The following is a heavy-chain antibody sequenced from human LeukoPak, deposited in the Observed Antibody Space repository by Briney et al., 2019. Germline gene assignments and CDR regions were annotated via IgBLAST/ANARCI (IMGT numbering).Heavy chain of an antibody. J-gene: IGHJ4*02. Sequence: NPSETLSLTCTVSGGSISDYYWTWLRQPPEKGLEWIGYIHSIGGTNYNPSLKSRVTISVDTSKNQFSLKLSSVTAADTAVYYCAKDPTYYYDSSGSFYFDYWGQGTLVTVSS. CDR3: AKDPTYYYDSSGSFYFDY. D-gene: IGHD3-22*01. CDR2: IHSIGGT. V-gene: IGHV4-59*01. CDR1: GGSISDYY.